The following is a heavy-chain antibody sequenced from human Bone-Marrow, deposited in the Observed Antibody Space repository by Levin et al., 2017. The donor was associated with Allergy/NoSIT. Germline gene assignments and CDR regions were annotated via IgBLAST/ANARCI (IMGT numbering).Heavy chain of an antibody. CDR1: GGTLSNYA. J-gene: IGHJ6*02. CDR2: LIPVFGTP. CDR3: ATRLESGSFSGLGDYYLMDV. Sequence: KISCRASGGTLSNYAASWVRQAPGQGLEWMGGLIPVFGTPNIAQKFQGRVTITADESTNTAYMDLRRLRSEDTAVYYCATRLESGSFSGLGDYYLMDVWGQGTPVTVSS. V-gene: IGHV1-69*19. D-gene: IGHD3-3*01.